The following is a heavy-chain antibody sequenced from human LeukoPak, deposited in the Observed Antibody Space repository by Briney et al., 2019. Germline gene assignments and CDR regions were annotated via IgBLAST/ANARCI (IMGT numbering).Heavy chain of an antibody. Sequence: ASVTVSCKVSGYTLTELSMHWVRQAPGKGLEWMGGFYPEDGETIYAQKFQGRVTMTEDTSTDTAYMELSSLRSEDTAVYYCLARWYEKAYYYYGMDVWGQGTTVTVSS. J-gene: IGHJ6*02. D-gene: IGHD6-13*01. CDR2: FYPEDGET. V-gene: IGHV1-24*01. CDR1: GYTLTELS. CDR3: LARWYEKAYYYYGMDV.